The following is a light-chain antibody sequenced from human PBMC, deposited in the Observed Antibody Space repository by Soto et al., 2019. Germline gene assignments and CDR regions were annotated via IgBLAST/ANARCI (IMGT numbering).Light chain of an antibody. CDR1: QSISSY. CDR3: QQSYSIPYT. J-gene: IGKJ2*01. Sequence: DIQMTQSPSSLSASVGDRVTITCRASQSISSYLSWYQQKAGKAPKLLIYAASSLQSGVPSRFSGSESGTDFTLTISSLQPEDFATYYCQQSYSIPYTFGQGTKLEIK. CDR2: AAS. V-gene: IGKV1-39*01.